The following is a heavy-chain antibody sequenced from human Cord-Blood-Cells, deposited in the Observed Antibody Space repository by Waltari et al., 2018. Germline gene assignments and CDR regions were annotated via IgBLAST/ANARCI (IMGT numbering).Heavy chain of an antibody. CDR2: MNPNSGNT. CDR3: ARGGPNYYGSGSDAFDI. Sequence: QVQLVQSGAEVKKPGASVKVSCKAPGYTFTRYDINWVRQATGQGLEWMGWMNPNSGNTGYAQKFQGRVTMTRNTSISTAYMELSSLRSEDTAVYYCARGGPNYYGSGSDAFDIWGQGTMVTVSS. J-gene: IGHJ3*02. V-gene: IGHV1-8*01. D-gene: IGHD3-10*01. CDR1: GYTFTRYD.